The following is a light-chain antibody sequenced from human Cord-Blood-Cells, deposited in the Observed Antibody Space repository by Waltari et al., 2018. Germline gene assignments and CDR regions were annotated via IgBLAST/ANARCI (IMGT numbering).Light chain of an antibody. CDR2: GAS. CDR3: QQYGSSPRT. V-gene: IGKV3-20*01. J-gene: IGKJ1*01. CDR1: QSVSSSN. Sequence: EIVLTQSPGTLFLSPGERATLSCRSSQSVSSSNLAWYPQQPGQAPRLLIYGASSRATGIPDRFSGSGSGTDFTLTISRLEPEDFAVYYCQQYGSSPRTFGQGTKVEIK.